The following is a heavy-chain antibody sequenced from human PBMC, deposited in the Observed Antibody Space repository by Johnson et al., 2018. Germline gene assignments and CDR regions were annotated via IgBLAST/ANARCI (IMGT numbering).Heavy chain of an antibody. Sequence: QVQLVQSGGGVVQPGRSLRLSCAASGFTFSSYAMHWVRQAPGKGLEWVAVISYDGSNKYYADSVKGRFNISRDNSKNTLYLQMNSLRAEDTAVYYCARDFTSLTMIVGDFVFYIWGQGTMVTVSS. CDR2: ISYDGSNK. J-gene: IGHJ3*02. CDR1: GFTFSSYA. CDR3: ARDFTSLTMIVGDFVFYI. V-gene: IGHV3-30-3*01. D-gene: IGHD3-22*01.